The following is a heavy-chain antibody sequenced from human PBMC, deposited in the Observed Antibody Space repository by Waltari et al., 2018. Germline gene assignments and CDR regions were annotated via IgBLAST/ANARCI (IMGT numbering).Heavy chain of an antibody. J-gene: IGHJ4*02. CDR2: ITASGDTM. D-gene: IGHD2-21*02. CDR1: GFTFSSFE. Sequence: EVQLVESGGGLVQPGGSLRLSCTTSGFTFSSFEMTWVRQAPGKGLEWVSYITASGDTMFYTDSVKGRLTISRDNAKNALYLQMNSLRVEDTAVYYCARESPNCVGDCLDYWGQGTLVTVSS. V-gene: IGHV3-48*03. CDR3: ARESPNCVGDCLDY.